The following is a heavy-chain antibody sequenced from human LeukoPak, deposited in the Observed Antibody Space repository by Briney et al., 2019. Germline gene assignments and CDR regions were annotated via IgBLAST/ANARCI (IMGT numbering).Heavy chain of an antibody. D-gene: IGHD3-10*01. CDR2: IYTSGST. CDR3: ARDYYSGSGNYFDY. Sequence: PSETLSLTCTVSGGSISSYYWSWIRQPAGKGLEWIGRIYTSGSTNYNPSLKSRVTMSVDTSKNQFSLKLSSVTAADTAVYYCARDYYSGSGNYFDYWGQGTLVTVSS. J-gene: IGHJ4*02. CDR1: GGSISSYY. V-gene: IGHV4-4*07.